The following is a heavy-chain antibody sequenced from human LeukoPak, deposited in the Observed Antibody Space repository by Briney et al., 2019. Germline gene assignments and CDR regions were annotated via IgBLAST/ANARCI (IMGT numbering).Heavy chain of an antibody. D-gene: IGHD2-2*01. CDR1: GGTFSSYA. V-gene: IGHV1-69*04. Sequence: SVKLSCKASGGTFSSYAISWVRQAPGQGLEWMGRIIPILGIANYAQKFQGRVTITADKSTSTAYMELSSLRSEDTAVYYCARPAETPLVGLAADLGNWGQGTLVTVSS. J-gene: IGHJ4*02. CDR3: ARPAETPLVGLAADLGN. CDR2: IIPILGIA.